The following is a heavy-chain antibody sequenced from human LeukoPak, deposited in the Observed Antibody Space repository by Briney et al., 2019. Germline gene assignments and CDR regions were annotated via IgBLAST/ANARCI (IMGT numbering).Heavy chain of an antibody. D-gene: IGHD3-22*01. Sequence: PGGSLRLSCAASGFTFSSYAMSWVRQAPGKGLEWVSAISGSGGSTYYADSVKGRFTIPRDNSKNTLYLQMNSLRAEDTAVYYCAKNGFTYYYDSSGYYFDYWGQGTLVTVSS. V-gene: IGHV3-23*01. CDR3: AKNGFTYYYDSSGYYFDY. CDR2: ISGSGGST. J-gene: IGHJ4*02. CDR1: GFTFSSYA.